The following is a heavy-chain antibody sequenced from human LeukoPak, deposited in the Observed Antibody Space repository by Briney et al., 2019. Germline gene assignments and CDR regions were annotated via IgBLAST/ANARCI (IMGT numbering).Heavy chain of an antibody. D-gene: IGHD6-6*01. CDR3: AREGQQLVPPFDY. V-gene: IGHV4-61*02. Sequence: SETLSLTCTVSGGSVSNGNYYWSWVRQPAGKGLEWIGRIYTSGSLNYNPSLTSRVTISVDTSKNQFSPKLTSLTAADTAVYYCAREGQQLVPPFDYWGQGNLVTVSS. J-gene: IGHJ4*02. CDR2: IYTSGSL. CDR1: GGSVSNGNYY.